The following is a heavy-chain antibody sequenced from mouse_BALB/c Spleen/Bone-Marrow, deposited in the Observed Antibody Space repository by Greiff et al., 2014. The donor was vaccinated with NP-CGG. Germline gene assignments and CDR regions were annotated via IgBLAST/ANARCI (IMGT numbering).Heavy chain of an antibody. D-gene: IGHD2-4*01. CDR2: IVPANGNT. CDR3: ASYDYGYYFDY. Sequence: VQLQQSGAELVKPGASVKLSCTTSGFNIKDTYMHWVKLRPEQCLEWIGRIVPANGNTKYAPKFQGKATITADTSSNTAYLQLSSLTSEDTAVYFCASYDYGYYFDYWGQGTTPTVSS. V-gene: IGHV14-3*02. CDR1: GFNIKDTY. J-gene: IGHJ2*01.